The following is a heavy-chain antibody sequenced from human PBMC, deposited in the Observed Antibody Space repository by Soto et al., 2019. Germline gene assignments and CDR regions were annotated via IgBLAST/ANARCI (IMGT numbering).Heavy chain of an antibody. CDR1: GFTFSSYA. V-gene: IGHV3-30-3*01. D-gene: IGHD3-10*01. Sequence: VQLLESGGGLVQPGGSLRLSCAASGFTFSSYAMHWVRQAPGKGLEWVAVISYDGSNKYYADSVKGRFTISRDNSKNTLYLQMNSLRAEDTAVYYCARDRGLWFGEFLFDYWGQGTLVTVSS. J-gene: IGHJ4*02. CDR3: ARDRGLWFGEFLFDY. CDR2: ISYDGSNK.